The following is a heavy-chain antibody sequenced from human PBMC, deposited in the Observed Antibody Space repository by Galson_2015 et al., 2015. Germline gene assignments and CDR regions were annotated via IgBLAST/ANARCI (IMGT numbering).Heavy chain of an antibody. CDR2: FYCSGSP. J-gene: IGHJ4*02. V-gene: IGHV4-31*03. Sequence: TLSLHRPVPGGPLRSGGHYPSWVRPHPGQGLAWIGLFYCSGSPYYNPSIRSRVTISVVTSKIQFSLKLRSVTAADAAVYYCAGFIIAAAHGGFDYWGQGTLVTVSS. CDR1: GGPLRSGGHY. CDR3: AGFIIAAAHGGFDY. D-gene: IGHD6-13*01.